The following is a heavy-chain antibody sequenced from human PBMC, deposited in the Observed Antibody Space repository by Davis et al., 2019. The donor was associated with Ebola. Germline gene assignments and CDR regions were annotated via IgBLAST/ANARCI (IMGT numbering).Heavy chain of an antibody. V-gene: IGHV1-46*03. Sequence: ASVKVSCTASGYTFTNYYMHWVRQAPGQGLEWMGMINPNDGRTIYAQKFQRRVTVTRDTSTTTVYMDLSSLRSEDTALYYCTTPGGQDSGYDVFDIWGQGTMVTVSS. CDR2: INPNDGRT. J-gene: IGHJ3*02. CDR3: TTPGGQDSGYDVFDI. CDR1: GYTFTNYY. D-gene: IGHD5-12*01.